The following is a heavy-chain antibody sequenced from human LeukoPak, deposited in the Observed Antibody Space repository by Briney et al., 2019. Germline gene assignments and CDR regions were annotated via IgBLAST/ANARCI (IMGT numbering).Heavy chain of an antibody. D-gene: IGHD2-2*01. CDR1: GGTFSSYA. Sequence: EASVKVSCKASGGTFSSYAISWVRQAPGQGLEWMGRIIPIFGIADYAQKFQGRVTITADKSTSTAYMELSSLRSEDTAVYYCARDRGSQIISSTSWSLGYWGQGTLVTVSS. CDR3: ARDRGSQIISSTSWSLGY. CDR2: IIPIFGIA. J-gene: IGHJ4*02. V-gene: IGHV1-69*04.